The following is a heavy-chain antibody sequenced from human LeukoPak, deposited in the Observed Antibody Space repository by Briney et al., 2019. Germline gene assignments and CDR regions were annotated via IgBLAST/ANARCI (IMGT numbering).Heavy chain of an antibody. CDR2: ISGSGGST. CDR1: GFTFSSYA. V-gene: IGHV3-23*01. Sequence: GGSLRLSCAASGFTFSSYAMSWVRQAPGKGLEWVSAISGSGGSTYYADSVKGRFTISRDNSKNTLYLQMNSLKTEDTAVYYCTTDGGWGYSGYDSSFTWGQGTLVTVSS. CDR3: TTDGGWGYSGYDSSFT. D-gene: IGHD5-12*01. J-gene: IGHJ5*02.